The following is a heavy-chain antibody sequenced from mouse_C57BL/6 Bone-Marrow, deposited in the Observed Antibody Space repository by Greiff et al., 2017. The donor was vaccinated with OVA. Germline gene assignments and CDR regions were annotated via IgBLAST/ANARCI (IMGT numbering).Heavy chain of an antibody. J-gene: IGHJ2*01. D-gene: IGHD2-1*01. CDR3: TREDGN. V-gene: IGHV1-15*01. CDR1: GYTFTDYE. Sequence: QVQLKQSGAELVRPGASVTLSCKASGYTFTDYEMHWVKQTPVHGLEWIGAIDPETGGTAYNQKFKGKAILTADKSSSTAYMELRSLTSEDSAVYYCTREDGNWGQGTTLTVSS. CDR2: IDPETGGT.